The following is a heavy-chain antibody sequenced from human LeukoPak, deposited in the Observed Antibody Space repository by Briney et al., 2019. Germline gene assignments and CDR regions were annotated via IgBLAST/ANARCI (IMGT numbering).Heavy chain of an antibody. Sequence: GRSLRLSCAASGFTFSSYGMHWVRQAPGKGLEWVAVIWCDGSNKYYADSVKGRFTISRDNSKNTLYLQMNSLRAEDTAVYYCARDRGLGNFDYWGQGTLVTVSS. V-gene: IGHV3-33*01. J-gene: IGHJ4*02. CDR2: IWCDGSNK. D-gene: IGHD3-10*01. CDR3: ARDRGLGNFDY. CDR1: GFTFSSYG.